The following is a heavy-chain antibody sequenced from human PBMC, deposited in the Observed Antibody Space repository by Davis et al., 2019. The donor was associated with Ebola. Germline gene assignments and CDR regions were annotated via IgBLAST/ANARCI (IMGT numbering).Heavy chain of an antibody. V-gene: IGHV1-18*01. D-gene: IGHD1-7*01. CDR3: ARDITGTTLLQYYYYGMDV. Sequence: ASVKVSCKASGYTFTSYGISWVRQAPGQGLEWMGWISAYNGNTNYAQKFQGRVTITRDTSASTAYMELSSLRSEDTAVYYCARDITGTTLLQYYYYGMDVWGLGTTVTVSS. CDR1: GYTFTSYG. CDR2: ISAYNGNT. J-gene: IGHJ6*02.